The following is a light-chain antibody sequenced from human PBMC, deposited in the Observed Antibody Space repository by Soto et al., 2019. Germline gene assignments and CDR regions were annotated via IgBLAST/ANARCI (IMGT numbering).Light chain of an antibody. CDR2: GAS. CDR1: QSVSSN. J-gene: IGKJ1*01. CDR3: HQYGTSPWT. V-gene: IGKV3-20*01. Sequence: EIVMTQSPATLSVSPGERATLSCRASQSVSSNLAWYQQKPGQAPRLLIHGASSRATGIPDRFSGSGSGTDFTLTISRLEPEDFAVYYCHQYGTSPWTFGQGTKVDIK.